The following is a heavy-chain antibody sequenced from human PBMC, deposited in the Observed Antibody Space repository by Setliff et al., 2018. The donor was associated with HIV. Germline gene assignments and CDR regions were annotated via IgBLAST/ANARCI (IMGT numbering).Heavy chain of an antibody. CDR3: ARGYPGIAVAGLSYYYYYYMDV. D-gene: IGHD6-19*01. J-gene: IGHJ6*03. CDR2: IYYSGSS. V-gene: IGHV4-61*10. Sequence: LSLTCTVSGGSISSGYYYWSWIRQPAGKGLEWIGYIYYSGSSNHNPSLKSRVTISVDTSKNQFSLKLSSVTAADTAVYYCARGYPGIAVAGLSYYYYYYMDVWGKGTTVTVSS. CDR1: GGSISSGYYY.